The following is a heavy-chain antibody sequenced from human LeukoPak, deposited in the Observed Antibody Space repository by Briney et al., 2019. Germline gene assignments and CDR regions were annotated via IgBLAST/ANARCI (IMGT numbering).Heavy chain of an antibody. J-gene: IGHJ4*02. CDR2: IIPIFGTA. CDR3: ASPRTRFDYEMLDF. CDR1: GGTFSTYA. D-gene: IGHD3-9*01. Sequence: SAKVSCKASGGTFSTYAISWVRQAPGQGLEWMGGIIPIFGTANYAQKFQGRVTITADASTSTAYMELSSLRSEDTAVYFCASPRTRFDYEMLDFWGQGTLVTVSS. V-gene: IGHV1-69*13.